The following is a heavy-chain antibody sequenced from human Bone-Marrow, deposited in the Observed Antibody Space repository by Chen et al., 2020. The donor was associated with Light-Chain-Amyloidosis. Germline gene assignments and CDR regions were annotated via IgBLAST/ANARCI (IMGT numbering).Heavy chain of an antibody. J-gene: IGHJ4*02. V-gene: IGHV3-23*04. CDR1: GFNFSSFG. CDR2: VSGSTVST. CDR3: TRKGGYFDF. Sequence: VQLVESGGGMVQPGGSLRLSCATSGFNFSSFGMIWVRQAPGTGLEWVSTVSGSTVSTYYAGAVKGRFIISRDNSKSTLYLQMNSLRAGDTAVYFCTRKGGYFDFWGQGSLVTVSS. D-gene: IGHD3-10*01.